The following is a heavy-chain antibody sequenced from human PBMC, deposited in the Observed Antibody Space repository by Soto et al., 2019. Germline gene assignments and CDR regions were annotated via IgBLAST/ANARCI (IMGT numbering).Heavy chain of an antibody. J-gene: IGHJ6*02. Sequence: GGSLRLSCAASGFTFSSYSMNWVRQAPGKGLEWVSSISSSSSYIYYADSVKGRFTISRDNAKNSLYLQMNSLRAEDTAVYYCARDLRQYSSSYGPYYYYGMDVWGQGTTVTVSS. CDR2: ISSSSSYI. CDR1: GFTFSSYS. V-gene: IGHV3-21*01. CDR3: ARDLRQYSSSYGPYYYYGMDV. D-gene: IGHD6-6*01.